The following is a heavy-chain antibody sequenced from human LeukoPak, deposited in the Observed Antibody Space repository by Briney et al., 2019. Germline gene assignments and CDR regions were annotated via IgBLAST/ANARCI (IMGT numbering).Heavy chain of an antibody. J-gene: IGHJ6*03. Sequence: GGSLRLSCAASGFTFSSYAMHWVRQAPGKGLEWVAVISYDGSNKYYADSVKGRFTISRDNSKNTLYLQMNSLRAEDTAVYYCARDPTGPIKNYYYYYMDVWGKGTTVTVSS. CDR1: GFTFSSYA. CDR2: ISYDGSNK. CDR3: ARDPTGPIKNYYYYYMDV. D-gene: IGHD4-11*01. V-gene: IGHV3-30*04.